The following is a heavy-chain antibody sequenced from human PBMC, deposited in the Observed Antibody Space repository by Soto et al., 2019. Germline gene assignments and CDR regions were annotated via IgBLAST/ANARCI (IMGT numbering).Heavy chain of an antibody. CDR2: ISSSSDFI. J-gene: IGHJ4*02. D-gene: IGHD3-3*01. V-gene: IGHV3-21*01. Sequence: GGSLRLSCVGSGFTFGAYSMNWARQSPEKGLEWVSSISSSSDFINYADSMKGRFTVSRDNAKNSLYLQMNSLRTEDTAVYYCVRGPLTNPFGLVFDYWGQGTLVTVSS. CDR3: VRGPLTNPFGLVFDY. CDR1: GFTFGAYS.